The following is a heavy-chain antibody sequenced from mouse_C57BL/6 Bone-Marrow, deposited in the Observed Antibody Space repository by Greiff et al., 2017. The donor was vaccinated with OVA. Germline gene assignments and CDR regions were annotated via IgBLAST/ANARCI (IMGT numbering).Heavy chain of an antibody. Sequence: QVQLQQSGPELVKPGASVKISCKASGYAFSSSWMNWVKQRPGKGLEWIGRIYPGDGDTNYNGKFKGKATLTADKSSSTAYMQLSSLTSEDSAVYFCARESNFQFAYWGQGTLVTVSA. J-gene: IGHJ3*01. CDR2: IYPGDGDT. D-gene: IGHD2-5*01. V-gene: IGHV1-82*01. CDR1: GYAFSSSW. CDR3: ARESNFQFAY.